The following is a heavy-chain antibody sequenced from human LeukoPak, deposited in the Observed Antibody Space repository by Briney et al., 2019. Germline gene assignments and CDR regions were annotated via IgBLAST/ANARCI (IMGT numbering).Heavy chain of an antibody. CDR3: APLVGATSGY. CDR1: GYTFTGSY. D-gene: IGHD1-26*01. Sequence: ASVKVSCKASGYTFTGSYIHWVGQAPGQGLEWMGRIIPILGIANYAQKFQGRVTITADKSTSTAYMELSSLRSEDTAVYYCAPLVGATSGYWGQGTLVTVSS. V-gene: IGHV1-69*02. CDR2: IIPILGIA. J-gene: IGHJ4*02.